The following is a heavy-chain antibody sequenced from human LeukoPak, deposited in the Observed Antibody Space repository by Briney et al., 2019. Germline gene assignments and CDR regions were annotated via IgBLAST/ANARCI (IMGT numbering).Heavy chain of an antibody. Sequence: PSETLSLTCTVSGCSISSCSYHWGCIRPPPGQGLAWIGSIYYSGSTYYNPSLKSRVTISVDTSKNQFSLKLSSVTAADTAVYYCASRREYYDYVWGSYRLDYWGQGTLVTVSS. V-gene: IGHV4-39*01. J-gene: IGHJ4*02. D-gene: IGHD3-16*02. CDR3: ASRREYYDYVWGSYRLDY. CDR1: GCSISSCSYH. CDR2: IYYSGST.